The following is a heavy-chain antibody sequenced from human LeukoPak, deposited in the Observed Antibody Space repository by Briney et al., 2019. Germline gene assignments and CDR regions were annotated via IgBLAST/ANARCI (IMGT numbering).Heavy chain of an antibody. CDR2: IYSSGST. J-gene: IGHJ5*02. CDR1: GGAIIPFY. Sequence: SETLSLTCSVSGGAIIPFYWNWIRQPAGKGLEWIGRIYSSGSTKYNPSLKSRVTMSVDTSKNQFSLKLSSVIAADTAVYYCAKDYYDSSEGWLDPWGQGTLVTVSS. CDR3: AKDYYDSSEGWLDP. V-gene: IGHV4-4*07. D-gene: IGHD3-22*01.